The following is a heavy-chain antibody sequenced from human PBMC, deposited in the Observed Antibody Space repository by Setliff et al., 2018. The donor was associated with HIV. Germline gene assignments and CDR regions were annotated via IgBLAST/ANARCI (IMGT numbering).Heavy chain of an antibody. CDR2: IGPYNGDT. V-gene: IGHV1-18*01. J-gene: IGHJ3*02. CDR1: GYTFTSYG. CDR3: ARDHSFSNAFDI. Sequence: ASVKVSCKTSGYTFTSYGISWLRQAPGQGLEWMGWIGPYNGDTNYAQRLQGRVTVTTDTSTSTVYMELRSLRSDDTAIYYCARDHSFSNAFDIWGQGTMVTVSS.